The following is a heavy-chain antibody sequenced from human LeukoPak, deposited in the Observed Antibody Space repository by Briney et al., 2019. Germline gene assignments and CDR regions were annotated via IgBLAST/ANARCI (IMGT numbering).Heavy chain of an antibody. D-gene: IGHD1-26*01. CDR1: GFTFSAYG. V-gene: IGHV3-30*02. CDR2: IWYDGSDT. CDR3: AKALSVGATSLAFDY. Sequence: GGSLRLSCAASGFTFSAYGVHWVRQAPGKGLQWVAFIWYDGSDTYYVDSVKGRFSISRDNSKNTLYLQMSSLRAEDTAVYYCAKALSVGATSLAFDYWGQGTLVTVSS. J-gene: IGHJ4*02.